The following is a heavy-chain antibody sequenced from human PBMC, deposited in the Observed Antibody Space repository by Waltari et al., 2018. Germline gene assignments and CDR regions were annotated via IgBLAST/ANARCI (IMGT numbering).Heavy chain of an antibody. Sequence: QVQLQESGPGLVKPSETLSLTCAVSGGSFSSYWWSWIRQPPGKGLEWIGEINGNSGSTNYNPSLKSRVTISKDASKNQFSLKLSPVTAADTAVYYCARYSVWGRGVLVTVSS. CDR1: GGSFSSYW. CDR3: ARYSV. J-gene: IGHJ4*02. D-gene: IGHD2-21*01. V-gene: IGHV4-59*12. CDR2: INGNSGST.